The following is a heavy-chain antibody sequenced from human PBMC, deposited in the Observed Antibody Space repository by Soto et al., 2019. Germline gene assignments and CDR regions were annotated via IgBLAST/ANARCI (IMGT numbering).Heavy chain of an antibody. CDR2: IIPMLGTT. D-gene: IGHD2-8*02. Sequence: QAQLVQSGAEVKTPGSSVKVSCKAAGSIFSSYSISWVRQAPGQGLEWMGGIIPMLGTTNYAQKLQDRVTLTADETTGTAHMELSSLTSEDTAVYYCARDRRATGGYYGMDVWGQGTTVTVSS. V-gene: IGHV1-69*12. CDR1: GSIFSSYS. CDR3: ARDRRATGGYYGMDV. J-gene: IGHJ6*02.